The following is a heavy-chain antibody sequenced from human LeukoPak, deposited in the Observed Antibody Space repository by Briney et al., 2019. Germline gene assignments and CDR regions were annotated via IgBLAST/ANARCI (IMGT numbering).Heavy chain of an antibody. CDR3: SRGRDSSGYFGY. J-gene: IGHJ4*02. Sequence: ASVKVSFKASGYTCTSYDINWVRQATAQGLEWMGWMNPNSSNTGYAQKFQDRVTMTGNTSISTAYLELSSLRSEDTAVYYCSRGRDSSGYFGYWGQATLVSVSS. D-gene: IGHD3-22*01. V-gene: IGHV1-8*01. CDR2: MNPNSSNT. CDR1: GYTCTSYD.